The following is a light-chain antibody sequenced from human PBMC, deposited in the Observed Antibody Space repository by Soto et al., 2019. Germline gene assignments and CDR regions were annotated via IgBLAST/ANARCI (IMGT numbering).Light chain of an antibody. CDR2: DDN. CDR1: NSNIGNNY. CDR3: ATWDSSLIAGL. Sequence: QSVLTQPPSVSAAPGQKVTISCSGSNSNIGNNYVSWYQHLPGTAPKLLIYDDNKRPSGIPDRFSGTKSGTSATLGISGLQTGDEADYYCATWDSSLIAGLFGGGTKLNVL. V-gene: IGLV1-51*01. J-gene: IGLJ2*01.